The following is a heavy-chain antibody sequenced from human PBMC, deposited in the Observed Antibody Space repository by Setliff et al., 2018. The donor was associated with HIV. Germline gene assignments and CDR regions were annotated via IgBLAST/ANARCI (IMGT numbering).Heavy chain of an antibody. CDR1: GFGFGDYC. J-gene: IGHJ3*01. CDR2: ISSKRTSI. Sequence: PGGSLRLSCEASGFGFGDYCMNWVRQAPGKGLEWVSYISSKRTSIYYADSVKGRFTISRDTAKNTFFLQMNTLRAEDTAVYYCARDRFCSGSGCHTVDAFDLWGRGTMVTVSS. V-gene: IGHV3-48*04. CDR3: ARDRFCSGSGCHTVDAFDL. D-gene: IGHD2-15*01.